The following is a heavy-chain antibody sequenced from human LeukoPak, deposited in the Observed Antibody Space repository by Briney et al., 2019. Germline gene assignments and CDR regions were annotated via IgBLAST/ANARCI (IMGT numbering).Heavy chain of an antibody. CDR1: GFTFTNAW. CDR2: IWYDGSNK. CDR3: ARARCTNGVCYTGMDLDY. V-gene: IGHV3-33*08. J-gene: IGHJ4*02. D-gene: IGHD2-8*01. Sequence: GGSLRLSCAASGFTFTNAWMSWVRQAPGKGLEWVAVIWYDGSNKYYADSVKGRFTISRDNSKNTLYLQMNSLRAEDTAVYYCARARCTNGVCYTGMDLDYWGQGTLVTVSS.